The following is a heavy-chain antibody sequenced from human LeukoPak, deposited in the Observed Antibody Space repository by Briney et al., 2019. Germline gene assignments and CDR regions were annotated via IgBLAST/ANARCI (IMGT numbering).Heavy chain of an antibody. CDR3: ARVTITAPTAFDI. Sequence: GESLKISCKGSGYSFTNYWIGWVRQMPGKGLEWMGIFYPVDSNTRYSPSFQGQVTISADKSISTAYLQWSSLKASDTAMYYCARVTITAPTAFDIWGQGTLVSASS. V-gene: IGHV5-51*01. J-gene: IGHJ3*02. CDR2: FYPVDSNT. CDR1: GYSFTNYW. D-gene: IGHD5-24*01.